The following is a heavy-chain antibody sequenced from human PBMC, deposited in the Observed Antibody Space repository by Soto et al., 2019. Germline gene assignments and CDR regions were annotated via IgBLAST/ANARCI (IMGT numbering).Heavy chain of an antibody. V-gene: IGHV3-30-3*01. CDR1: GFTFSSYA. J-gene: IGHJ4*02. Sequence: QVQLVESGGGVVQPGRSLRLSCAASGFTFSSYAMHWVRQAPGKGLEWVAVISYDGSNKYYADSVKGRFTISRDNSKNTLYLQMNSLRAEDTAVYYCASDPHYDSSGYCDYWGQGTLVTVSS. CDR2: ISYDGSNK. CDR3: ASDPHYDSSGYCDY. D-gene: IGHD3-22*01.